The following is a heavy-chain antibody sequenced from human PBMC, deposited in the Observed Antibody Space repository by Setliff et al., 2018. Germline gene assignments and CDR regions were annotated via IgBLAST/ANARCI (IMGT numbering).Heavy chain of an antibody. CDR1: GGSISGGRYY. V-gene: IGHV4-61*09. CDR2: IYTIGST. Sequence: SETLSLTCTVSGGSISGGRYYWSWIRQPAGKGLEWIGHIYTIGSTNYNPSLKSRVTISLDTSKNQFSLKLSSVTAADTALYYCTVYNTGSSKDHYWGQGTPVTVSS. CDR3: TVYNTGSSKDHY. D-gene: IGHD2-8*02. J-gene: IGHJ4*02.